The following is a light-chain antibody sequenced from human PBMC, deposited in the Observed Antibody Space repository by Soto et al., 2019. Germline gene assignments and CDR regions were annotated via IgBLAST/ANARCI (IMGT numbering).Light chain of an antibody. CDR1: QYITIY. Sequence: IVLTHSPATLSLSPWERATLSCRASQYITIYLAWYQQKPGQAPRLLIYDASNRATGIPARFSGSGSGTDFTLTISSLEPDDFAVYYCQQRADWPITFGQGTRLEIK. V-gene: IGKV3-11*01. CDR2: DAS. J-gene: IGKJ5*01. CDR3: QQRADWPIT.